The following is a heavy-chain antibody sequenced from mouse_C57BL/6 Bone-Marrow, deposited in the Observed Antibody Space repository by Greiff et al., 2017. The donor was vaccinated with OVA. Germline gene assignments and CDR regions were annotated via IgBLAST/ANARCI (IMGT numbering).Heavy chain of an antibody. D-gene: IGHD1-1*01. CDR2: ISPGSGST. V-gene: IGHV1-77*01. Sequence: QVQLHQSGAELVKPGASVKISCKASGYTFTDYYINWVRQRPGQGLEWVGKISPGSGSTYYNEKFKGKATLTADKASSTAYMQLSSLTSEDSAVYYCARSLLRYPRYALDYWGQGTTVTVSS. CDR1: GYTFTDYY. CDR3: ARSLLRYPRYALDY. J-gene: IGHJ4*01.